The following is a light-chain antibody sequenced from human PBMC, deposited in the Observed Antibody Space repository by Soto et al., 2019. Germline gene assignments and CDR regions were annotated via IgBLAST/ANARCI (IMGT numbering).Light chain of an antibody. Sequence: DIQMTQSPSSLSASVGDRVTITCRASQGISSWLVWYQQKPAKAPKSLIYGASSLHSGVPSRFSGSGSGTDFTLTISSLQPEDFATYYCQQYSSYPYTFGQGTKLEIK. J-gene: IGKJ2*01. CDR1: QGISSW. CDR3: QQYSSYPYT. V-gene: IGKV1D-16*01. CDR2: GAS.